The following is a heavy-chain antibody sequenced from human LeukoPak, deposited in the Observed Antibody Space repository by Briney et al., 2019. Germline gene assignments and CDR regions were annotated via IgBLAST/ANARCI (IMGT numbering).Heavy chain of an antibody. D-gene: IGHD6-13*01. CDR3: ARVHSSPYYYYYYYMDV. CDR1: GGSISSSSYY. Sequence: SETLSLTCTVSGGSISSSSYYWGWIRQPPGKGLEWIGSIYYSGSTYYNPSLKSRVTISVDTSKNQSSLKLSSVTAADTAVYYCARVHSSPYYYYYYYMDVWGKGTTVTVSS. CDR2: IYYSGST. J-gene: IGHJ6*03. V-gene: IGHV4-39*01.